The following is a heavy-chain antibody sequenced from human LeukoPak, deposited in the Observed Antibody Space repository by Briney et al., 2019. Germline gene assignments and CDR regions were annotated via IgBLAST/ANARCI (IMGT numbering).Heavy chain of an antibody. V-gene: IGHV3-23*01. CDR2: FSGSGGRT. D-gene: IGHD6-13*01. Sequence: PGGSLRLSCAASGFTFSSYAMNWVRQAPGKGLEWVSSFSGSGGRTYYADSVKGRFIVSRDNSKNMLHLQMNSLRAEDTAVYYCAKRDSSSWSYYFDYWGQGTLVTVSS. CDR3: AKRDSSSWSYYFDY. J-gene: IGHJ4*02. CDR1: GFTFSSYA.